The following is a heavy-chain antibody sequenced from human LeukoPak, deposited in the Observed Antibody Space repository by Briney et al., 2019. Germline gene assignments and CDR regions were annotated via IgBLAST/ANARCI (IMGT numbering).Heavy chain of an antibody. CDR2: ISGSGGST. CDR1: GFTFSSYA. J-gene: IGHJ4*02. D-gene: IGHD3-3*02. V-gene: IGHV3-23*01. Sequence: GASLRLSCAASGFTFSSYAMSWVRQAPGKGLEWVSAISGSGGSTYYADSVKGRFTISRDNAKDSLYLQMNSLRAEDTAVYYCARDGHFETGFDYWGQGTLVTVSS. CDR3: ARDGHFETGFDY.